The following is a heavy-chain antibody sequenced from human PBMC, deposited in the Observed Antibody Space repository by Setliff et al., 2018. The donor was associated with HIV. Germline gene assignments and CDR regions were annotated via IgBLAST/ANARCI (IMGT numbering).Heavy chain of an antibody. Sequence: PGESLKISCKTSGYSFTTYWIGWVRQMPGKGLEWMGIINPGDSDTRYSPSFQGQVTISADKSISTAYLQWSSLKASDTAMYYCARSSARYYNILTGWLNADDYWGQGTLVTSPQ. CDR2: INPGDSDT. J-gene: IGHJ4*02. V-gene: IGHV5-51*01. CDR1: GYSFTTYW. CDR3: ARSSARYYNILTGWLNADDY. D-gene: IGHD3-9*01.